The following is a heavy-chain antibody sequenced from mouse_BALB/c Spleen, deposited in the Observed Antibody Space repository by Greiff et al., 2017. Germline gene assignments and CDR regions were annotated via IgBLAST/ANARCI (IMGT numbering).Heavy chain of an antibody. CDR3: ARQGARATGEFAY. D-gene: IGHD3-1*01. J-gene: IGHJ3*01. Sequence: EVQGVESGGDLVKPGGSLKLSCAASGFTFSSYGMSWVRQTPDKRLEWVATISSGGSYTYYPDSVKGRFTISRDNAKNTLYLQMSSLKSEDTAMYYCARQGARATGEFAYWGQGTLVTVSA. CDR2: ISSGGSYT. V-gene: IGHV5-6*01. CDR1: GFTFSSYG.